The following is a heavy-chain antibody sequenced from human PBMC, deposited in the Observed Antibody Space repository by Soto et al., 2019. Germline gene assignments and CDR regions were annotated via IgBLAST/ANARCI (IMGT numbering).Heavy chain of an antibody. CDR2: IYYSGST. D-gene: IGHD2-2*01. V-gene: IGHV4-59*01. J-gene: IGHJ5*02. Sequence: SETLSLTCTVSGGSISSYYWSWIRQPSGKGLEWIGYIYYSGSTNYNPSLKSRVTISVDTSKNQFSLKLSSVTAADTAVYYCARDRCISTDCYWGTWSDPWGQGTLVTVSS. CDR1: GGSISSYY. CDR3: ARDRCISTDCYWGTWSDP.